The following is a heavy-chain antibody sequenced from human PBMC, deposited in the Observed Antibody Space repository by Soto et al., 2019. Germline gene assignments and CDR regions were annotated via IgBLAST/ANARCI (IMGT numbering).Heavy chain of an antibody. CDR1: GGSISSYY. CDR2: IYYSGST. Sequence: PSETLSLTCTVSGGSISSYYWSWIRQPPGKGLEWIGYIYYSGSTNYNPSLKSRVTISVDTSKNQFSLKLSSVTAADTAVYYCARGFSGSYYSPFDYWGQGTLVTVSS. CDR3: ARGFSGSYYSPFDY. J-gene: IGHJ4*02. D-gene: IGHD1-26*01. V-gene: IGHV4-59*01.